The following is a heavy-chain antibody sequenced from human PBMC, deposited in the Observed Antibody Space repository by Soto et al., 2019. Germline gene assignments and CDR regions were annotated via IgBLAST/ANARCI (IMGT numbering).Heavy chain of an antibody. V-gene: IGHV1-2*02. D-gene: IGHD6-13*01. J-gene: IGHJ4*02. CDR1: GYIFTDYY. CDR2: INPNSGDT. CDR3: ARTTYTTTWSEDY. Sequence: ASVNVSFKASGYIFTDYYIHWIRQAPGQGLEWVGWINPNSGDTSYAQRFQGRVTMTRDTSISTAYLELPRLTSDDTAVYYCARTTYTTTWSEDYWGQGTLVTVSS.